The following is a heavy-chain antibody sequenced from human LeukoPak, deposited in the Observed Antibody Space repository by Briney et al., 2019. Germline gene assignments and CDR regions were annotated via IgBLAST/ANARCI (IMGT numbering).Heavy chain of an antibody. CDR2: IYRSGST. V-gene: IGHV4-38-2*02. J-gene: IGHJ4*02. D-gene: IGHD2-2*01. CDR1: GYSISSSYY. Sequence: SETLSLTCTVSGYSISSSYYWGWIRQPPGKGLEWIGSIYRSGSTYYNPSLESRVTISVDTSKNQFSLKLSSVTAADTAVYYSARYCSSTSCYFYWGQGTLVTVSS. CDR3: ARYCSSTSCYFY.